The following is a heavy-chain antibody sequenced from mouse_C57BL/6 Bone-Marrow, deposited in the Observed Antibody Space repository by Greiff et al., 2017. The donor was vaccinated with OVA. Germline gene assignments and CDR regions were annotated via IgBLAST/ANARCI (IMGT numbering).Heavy chain of an antibody. D-gene: IGHD2-5*01. Sequence: QVQLKESGAELVKPGASVKLSCKASGYTFTSYWMHWVKQRPGQGLEWIGMIHPNSGSTNYNEKFKSKATLTVDKSSSTAYMQLSSLTSEDSAVYYCARSYYSNYVAWFAYWGQGTLVTVSA. CDR2: IHPNSGST. J-gene: IGHJ3*01. CDR1: GYTFTSYW. CDR3: ARSYYSNYVAWFAY. V-gene: IGHV1-64*01.